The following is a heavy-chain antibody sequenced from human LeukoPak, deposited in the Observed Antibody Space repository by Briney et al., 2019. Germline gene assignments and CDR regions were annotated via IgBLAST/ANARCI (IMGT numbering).Heavy chain of an antibody. V-gene: IGHV4-59*01. J-gene: IGHJ4*02. CDR1: GGSISSYY. Sequence: PSETLSLTCTVSGGSISSYYWSWIRQPPGKGLEGIGYIYYSGSTNYNPSLKSRVTISVDTSKNQFSLKLSSVTAADTAVYYCARGIAVAGTRYYFDYWGQGTLVTVSS. D-gene: IGHD6-19*01. CDR3: ARGIAVAGTRYYFDY. CDR2: IYYSGST.